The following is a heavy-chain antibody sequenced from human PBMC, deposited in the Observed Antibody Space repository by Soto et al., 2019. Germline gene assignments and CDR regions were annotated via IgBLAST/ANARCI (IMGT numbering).Heavy chain of an antibody. V-gene: IGHV5-10-1*03. CDR2: IDPSDSYT. CDR1: GYSFTNYW. Sequence: EVQLVQSGAEVKKPGESLRISCKGSGYSFTNYWISWVRQMPGKGLEWMGRIDPSDSYTNYSPSIQGHVTISVDKSISTAYLQWSSLKASDTAMYYCAKSPEWELSWFDPWGQGTLVTVSS. D-gene: IGHD1-26*01. J-gene: IGHJ5*02. CDR3: AKSPEWELSWFDP.